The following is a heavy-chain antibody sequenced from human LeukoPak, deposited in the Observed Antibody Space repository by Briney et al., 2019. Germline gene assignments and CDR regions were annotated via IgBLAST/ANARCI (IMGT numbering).Heavy chain of an antibody. CDR2: ISSSSSYI. CDR3: ARVGAGAHYFDY. J-gene: IGHJ4*02. D-gene: IGHD1-26*01. V-gene: IGHV3-21*01. CDR1: GFTFSSYC. Sequence: GGSLRLSCAASGFTFSSYCMNWVRQAPGNGLEWVSSISSSSSYIYYAASLRGRFTISRDNAKNSLFLQMNSLSAEDTAVYYCARVGAGAHYFDYWGQGTLVTVSS.